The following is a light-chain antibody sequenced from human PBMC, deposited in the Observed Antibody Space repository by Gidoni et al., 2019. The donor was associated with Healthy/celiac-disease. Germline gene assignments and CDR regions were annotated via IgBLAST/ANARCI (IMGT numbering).Light chain of an antibody. CDR1: QSVSSSY. CDR3: QQYGSSP. Sequence: IVFTQSPGTRSLSPWERATLSCRASQSVSSSYLAWYQQKPGQAPRLLIYGASSRATGIPDRFSRSGSGTDFTLTISRLEPEDFAVYYCQQYGSSPFGQXTKVEIK. CDR2: GAS. V-gene: IGKV3-20*01. J-gene: IGKJ1*01.